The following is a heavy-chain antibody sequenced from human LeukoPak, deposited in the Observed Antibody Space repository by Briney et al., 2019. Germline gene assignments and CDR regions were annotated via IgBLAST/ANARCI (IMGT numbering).Heavy chain of an antibody. Sequence: SQTLSLTCTVSGGSISSGNYYWNWIRQPAGKGLEWIGRIYTSGSTNYNPSLKSRVTISVDTSKNHFSLKLSSVTAADAAVYYCARDILPRNRDWFGAYYYYYIDVWGKGTTVTISS. CDR3: ARDILPRNRDWFGAYYYYYIDV. V-gene: IGHV4-61*02. D-gene: IGHD3-10*01. J-gene: IGHJ6*03. CDR1: GGSISSGNYY. CDR2: IYTSGST.